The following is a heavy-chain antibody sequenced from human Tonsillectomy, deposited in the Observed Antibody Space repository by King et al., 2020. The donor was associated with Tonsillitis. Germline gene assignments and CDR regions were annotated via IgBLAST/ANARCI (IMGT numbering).Heavy chain of an antibody. CDR3: AREGIDAFDL. CDR1: GFTFSRYG. J-gene: IGHJ3*01. V-gene: IGHV3-30*02. CDR2: IGYDGRDK. D-gene: IGHD3-10*01. Sequence: VQLVESGGGVVQPGGSLRLSCAASGFTFSRYGMHWVRQAPGKGLEWVAFIGYDGRDKYYADSVKGRFTISRDNSKNTLYLQMNSLRAEDTDVYYCAREGIDAFDLWGQGTMVTVSS.